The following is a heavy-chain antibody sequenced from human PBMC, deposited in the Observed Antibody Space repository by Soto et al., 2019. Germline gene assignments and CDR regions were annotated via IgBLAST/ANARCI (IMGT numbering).Heavy chain of an antibody. CDR2: VYYTGRT. CDR1: GASIKSTDYY. CDR3: VRTAREGAVAPNWFDR. D-gene: IGHD2-21*02. J-gene: IGHJ5*02. Sequence: SKTLYLTCTVSGASIKSTDYYWSWIRQAPGKGLEWIGYVYYTGRTYYNPSLMSRLKISVDTSKNQFSLKLTSVTAAETAVYYCVRTAREGAVAPNWFDRWGQGTQVTV. V-gene: IGHV4-30-4*01.